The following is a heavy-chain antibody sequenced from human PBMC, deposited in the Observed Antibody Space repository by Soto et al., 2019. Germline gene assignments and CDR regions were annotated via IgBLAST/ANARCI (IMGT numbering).Heavy chain of an antibody. CDR3: ARDSFPPSAAGTADY. J-gene: IGHJ4*02. D-gene: IGHD6-13*01. V-gene: IGHV3-48*01. Sequence: PGGSLRLSCGASGFTFSSYSMNWVRQAPGKGLEWVSYISSSSSTIYYADSVKGRFTISRDNAKNSLYLQMNSLRAEDTAVYYCARDSFPPSAAGTADYWGQGTLVTVSS. CDR1: GFTFSSYS. CDR2: ISSSSSTI.